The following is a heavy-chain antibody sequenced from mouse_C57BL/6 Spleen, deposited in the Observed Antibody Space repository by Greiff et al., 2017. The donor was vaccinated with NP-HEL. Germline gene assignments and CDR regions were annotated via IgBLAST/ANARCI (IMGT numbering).Heavy chain of an antibody. CDR3: ARALLHYFDY. Sequence: EVQLVESGGGLVKPGGSLKLSCAASGFTFSDYGMHWVRQAPEKGLEWVAYISSGSSTIYYADTVKGRFTISRDNAKNTLFLQLTSLRSEDTAMYYCARALLHYFDYWGQGTTLTVSS. CDR1: GFTFSDYG. D-gene: IGHD1-1*01. V-gene: IGHV5-17*01. J-gene: IGHJ2*01. CDR2: ISSGSSTI.